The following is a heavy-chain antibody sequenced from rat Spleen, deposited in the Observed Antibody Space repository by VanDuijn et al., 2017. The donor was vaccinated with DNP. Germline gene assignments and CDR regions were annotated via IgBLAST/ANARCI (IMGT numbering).Heavy chain of an antibody. J-gene: IGHJ3*01. CDR2: ISYDGSST. V-gene: IGHV5-29*01. D-gene: IGHD1-4*01. CDR3: ARGETGIRDWFAY. CDR1: GFIFSNYG. Sequence: EVQLVESGGGLVQPGRSLKLSCVASGFIFSNYGMAWVRQAPTKGLEWVATISYDGSSTYYRDSVKGRFTISRDNAKSTLYLQMDSLRSEDTATYYCARGETGIRDWFAYWGQGTLVTVSS.